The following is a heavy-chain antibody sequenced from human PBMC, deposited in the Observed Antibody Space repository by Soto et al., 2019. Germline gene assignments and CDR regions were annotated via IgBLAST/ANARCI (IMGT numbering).Heavy chain of an antibody. Sequence: QVQLVESGGGVVQPGRSLRLSCAASGFTFSSYGMHWVRQAPGKGLEWVAVIWYDGSNKYYADSVKGRFTISRDNSKNTLYLQMNSLRAEDTTVYYCARDSLRSSGVAVYWGQGTLVTVSS. CDR2: IWYDGSNK. J-gene: IGHJ4*02. D-gene: IGHD2-8*01. CDR1: GFTFSSYG. CDR3: ARDSLRSSGVAVY. V-gene: IGHV3-33*01.